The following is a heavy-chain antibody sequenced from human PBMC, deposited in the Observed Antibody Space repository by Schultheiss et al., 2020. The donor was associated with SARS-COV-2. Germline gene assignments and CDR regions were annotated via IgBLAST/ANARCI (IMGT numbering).Heavy chain of an antibody. Sequence: SQTLSLTCTVSGGSISSGGYYWSWIRQHPGKGLEWIGYIYYSGSTYYNPSLKSRVTISVDTSKNQFSLKLSSVTAADTAVYYCTRARGVYNYYFDYWGQGTLVTVSS. CDR3: TRARGVYNYYFDY. CDR2: IYYSGST. D-gene: IGHD1-1*01. CDR1: GGSISSGGYY. V-gene: IGHV4-31*03. J-gene: IGHJ4*02.